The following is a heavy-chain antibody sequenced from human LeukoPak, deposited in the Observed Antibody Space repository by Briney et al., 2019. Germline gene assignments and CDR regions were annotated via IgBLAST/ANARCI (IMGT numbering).Heavy chain of an antibody. Sequence: PSETLSLTCTVSGVSITTYYWSWIRQPPGKGLEWIGYIYHSGSTNYNPSLKSRVTISVETSKNQFSLKLSSVTAADTAVYYCARDGRFPPEVLPRYFDYWGQGTLVTVSS. D-gene: IGHD1-26*01. J-gene: IGHJ4*02. CDR3: ARDGRFPPEVLPRYFDY. V-gene: IGHV4-59*12. CDR2: IYHSGST. CDR1: GVSITTYY.